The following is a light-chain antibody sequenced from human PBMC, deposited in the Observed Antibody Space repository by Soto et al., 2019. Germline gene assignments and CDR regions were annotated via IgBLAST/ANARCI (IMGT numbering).Light chain of an antibody. CDR3: QQYNNWPGT. CDR2: GAS. CDR1: QSVSSN. Sequence: EIVMTQSPATLSVSPGERATLSCRASQSVSSNLAWYQQKPGQAPRLLIYGASTRATGSPARFSGSGSGTAFPLTISSLQSEDFAVYYCQQYNNWPGTFGQGTKVQI. V-gene: IGKV3-15*01. J-gene: IGKJ1*01.